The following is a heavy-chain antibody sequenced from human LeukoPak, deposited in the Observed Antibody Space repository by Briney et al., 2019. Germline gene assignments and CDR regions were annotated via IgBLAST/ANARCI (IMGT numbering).Heavy chain of an antibody. D-gene: IGHD3-22*01. Sequence: GGSLRLSCAASGFSLSAYCMSWVRQAPGKGLEWVANINEDGREKNFVDSVKGRFTISKDNGKNSLYLQMNSLRAEDTAVYYCVRGGCIGHYFLDYWGRGTLVTVSS. CDR3: VRGGCIGHYFLDY. V-gene: IGHV3-7*01. CDR1: GFSLSAYC. CDR2: INEDGREK. J-gene: IGHJ4*02.